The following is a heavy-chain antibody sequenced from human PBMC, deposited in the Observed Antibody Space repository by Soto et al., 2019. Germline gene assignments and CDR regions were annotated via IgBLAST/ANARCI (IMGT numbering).Heavy chain of an antibody. Sequence: PXESMKVSCQCSGKSFTSYWIGLVLQMPGKGLEWMGIIYPGDSDTRYSPSFQGQVTISADKSISTAYLQWSSLKASDTAMYYCARHGGSQGRYGMDVWGQGTTVTVSS. V-gene: IGHV5-51*01. CDR1: GKSFTSYW. D-gene: IGHD3-16*01. CDR2: IYPGDSDT. J-gene: IGHJ6*02. CDR3: ARHGGSQGRYGMDV.